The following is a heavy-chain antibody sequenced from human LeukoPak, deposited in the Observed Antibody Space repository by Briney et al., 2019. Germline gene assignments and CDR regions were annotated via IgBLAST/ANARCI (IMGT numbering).Heavy chain of an antibody. CDR2: ISSSSSYI. CDR3: ARGWPPNDYDSSGYGDY. D-gene: IGHD3-22*01. J-gene: IGHJ4*02. V-gene: IGHV3-21*01. Sequence: GGSLRLSCAASGFTFSSYSMNWVRQAPGKGLEWVSSISSSSSYIYYADSVKGRLTISRDNAKNSLYLQMNSLRAEDTAVYYCARGWPPNDYDSSGYGDYWGQGTLVTVSS. CDR1: GFTFSSYS.